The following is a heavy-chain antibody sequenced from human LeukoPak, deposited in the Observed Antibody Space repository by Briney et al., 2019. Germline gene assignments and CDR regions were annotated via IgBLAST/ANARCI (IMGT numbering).Heavy chain of an antibody. CDR2: IIPIFGTA. CDR1: GGTFSSYA. CDR3: ARGEGPPRNYYYYMDV. Sequence: SVKVSCKASGGTFSSYAISWVRQAPGQGLEWMGGIIPIFGTANYAQKFQGRVTITADTSTSTAYMELRSLRSDDTAVYYCARGEGPPRNYYYYMDVWGKGTTVTISS. J-gene: IGHJ6*03. D-gene: IGHD1-14*01. V-gene: IGHV1-69*06.